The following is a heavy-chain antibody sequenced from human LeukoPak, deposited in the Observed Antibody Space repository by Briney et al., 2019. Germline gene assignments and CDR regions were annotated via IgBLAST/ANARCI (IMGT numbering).Heavy chain of an antibody. J-gene: IGHJ4*02. CDR3: ARRSDTAMVTGFDY. D-gene: IGHD5-18*01. Sequence: SETLSLTCAVYGGSFSGYYWSWIRQPPGKGLEWIGEINHSGSTNYNPSLKSRVTISVDTSKNQFSLKLSSVTAADTAVYYCARRSDTAMVTGFDYWGQGTLVTVSS. V-gene: IGHV4-34*01. CDR2: INHSGST. CDR1: GGSFSGYY.